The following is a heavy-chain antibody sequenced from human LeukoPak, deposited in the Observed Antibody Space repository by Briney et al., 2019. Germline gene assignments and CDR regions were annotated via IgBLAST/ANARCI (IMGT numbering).Heavy chain of an antibody. J-gene: IGHJ6*02. D-gene: IGHD6-19*01. Sequence: PSETLSLTCAVYGGSFSGYYWSWIRQPPGKGLEWIGEINHSGSTNYNPSLKSRVTISVDTSKNQFSLKLSSVTAADTAVYYCARGRLAPDVWGQGTTVTVSS. V-gene: IGHV4-34*01. CDR1: GGSFSGYY. CDR2: INHSGST. CDR3: ARGRLAPDV.